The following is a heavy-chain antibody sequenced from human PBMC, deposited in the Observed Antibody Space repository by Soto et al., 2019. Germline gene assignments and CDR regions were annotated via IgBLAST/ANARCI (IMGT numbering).Heavy chain of an antibody. CDR1: GGSISSYY. J-gene: IGHJ4*02. V-gene: IGHV4-59*01. CDR2: IYYSGST. CDR3: ARAVVGATTFDY. Sequence: SETLSLTCTVSGGSISSYYWSWIRQPPGKGLEWIGYIYYSGSTNYNPSLKSRVTISVDTSKNQFSLKLSSVTAADTAVYYCARAVVGATTFDYWGQGTLVTVSS. D-gene: IGHD1-26*01.